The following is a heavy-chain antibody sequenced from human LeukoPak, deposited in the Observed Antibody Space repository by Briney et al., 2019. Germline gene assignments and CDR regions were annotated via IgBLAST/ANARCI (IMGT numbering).Heavy chain of an antibody. CDR2: ISGSGGST. V-gene: IGHV3-23*01. CDR1: GFTFSSYA. Sequence: GGSLRLSCAASGFTFSSYAMSWVRQAPGKGLEWVSAISGSGGSTYYADSVKGRFTISRDNFKNALYLQMNSLRAEDTAVYYCAKDGGEYQLLAFDYWGQGTLVTVSS. CDR3: AKDGGEYQLLAFDY. J-gene: IGHJ4*02. D-gene: IGHD2-2*01.